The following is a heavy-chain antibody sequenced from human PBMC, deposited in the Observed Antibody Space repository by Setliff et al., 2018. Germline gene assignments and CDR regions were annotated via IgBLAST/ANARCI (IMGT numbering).Heavy chain of an antibody. CDR1: GFTFSTYA. D-gene: IGHD5-18*01. CDR2: IFYDGSEK. V-gene: IGHV3-33*08. J-gene: IGHJ6*03. Sequence: PGGSLRLSCTASGFTFSTYAMHWVRQAPGKGLEWVGYIFYDGSEKYYADSVKGRFTISRDNSKNTVYLEMNSLRAEDTAVYYCARAADSYGPPRSYMDVWGKGTTVTVSS. CDR3: ARAADSYGPPRSYMDV.